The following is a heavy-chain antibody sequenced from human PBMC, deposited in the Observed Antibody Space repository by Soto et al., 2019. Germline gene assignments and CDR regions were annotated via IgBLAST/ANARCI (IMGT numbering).Heavy chain of an antibody. D-gene: IGHD3-10*01. CDR3: AGVLHPPLGELCVDP. V-gene: IGHV4-31*03. CDR2: IYYTGST. CDR1: GGSISSGGYY. J-gene: IGHJ5*02. Sequence: PSETLSLTCTVSGGSISSGGYYWSWVRQHPGKGLEWIGYIYYTGSTYYNPSLKSRVTISVDTSKNQFSLKLSSVTAADTAVYYCAGVLHPPLGELCVDPWGQGTLVTVSS.